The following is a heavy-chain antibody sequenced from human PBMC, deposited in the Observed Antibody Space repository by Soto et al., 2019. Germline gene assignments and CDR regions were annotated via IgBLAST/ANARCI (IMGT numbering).Heavy chain of an antibody. CDR1: GGSISSYY. V-gene: IGHV4-59*08. CDR3: ARYCSSTSCYALWYFEL. Sequence: QVQLQESGPGLVKPSETLSLTCTVSGGSISSYYWSWIRQPPGKGLEWIGYIYYSGSTNYNPALKRRXTXSXXTSKNQFSLKLSSVTAADTAVYYCARYCSSTSCYALWYFELWGRGTLVTVSS. J-gene: IGHJ2*01. D-gene: IGHD2-2*01. CDR2: IYYSGST.